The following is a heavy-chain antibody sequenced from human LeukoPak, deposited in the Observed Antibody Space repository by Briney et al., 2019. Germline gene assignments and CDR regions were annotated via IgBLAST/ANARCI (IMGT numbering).Heavy chain of an antibody. Sequence: SETLSLTYTVSGGSISSYYWSWIRQPAGKGLEWIGRIYTSGSTNYNPSLKSRVTMSVDTSKNQFSLKLSSVTAADTAVYYCARDDYSNSYYYYYYMDVWGKGTTVTVSS. CDR2: IYTSGST. CDR3: ARDDYSNSYYYYYYMDV. CDR1: GGSISSYY. J-gene: IGHJ6*03. D-gene: IGHD4-11*01. V-gene: IGHV4-4*07.